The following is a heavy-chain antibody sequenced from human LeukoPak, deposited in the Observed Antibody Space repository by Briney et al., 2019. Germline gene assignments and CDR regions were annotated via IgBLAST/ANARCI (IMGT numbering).Heavy chain of an antibody. CDR2: IKQDGSEK. D-gene: IGHD3-10*01. Sequence: ETLSLTCTVSGGSISSSSYYWGWIRQPPGKGLEWVANIKQDGSEKYYVDSVKGRFTISRDNAKNSLYLQMNSLRAEDTAVYYCARGSGSYYNNYYYGMDVWGQGTTVTVSS. CDR1: GGSISSSSYY. J-gene: IGHJ6*02. CDR3: ARGSGSYYNNYYYGMDV. V-gene: IGHV3-7*01.